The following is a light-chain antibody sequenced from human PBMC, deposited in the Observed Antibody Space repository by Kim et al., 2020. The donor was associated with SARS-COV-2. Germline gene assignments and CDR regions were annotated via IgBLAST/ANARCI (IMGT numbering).Light chain of an antibody. CDR1: QSLGSW. Sequence: PASVGDRVIITCRASQSLGSWLAWYQQKPGKPPKLLIYKTSILQSGVPPRFSGRGSGTEFTLTISSLQPDDFASYYCLQYNSYWTFGQGTKVDIK. CDR3: LQYNSYWT. V-gene: IGKV1-5*03. J-gene: IGKJ1*01. CDR2: KTS.